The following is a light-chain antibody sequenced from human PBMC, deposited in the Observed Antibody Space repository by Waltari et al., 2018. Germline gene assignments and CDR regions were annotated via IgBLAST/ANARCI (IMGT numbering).Light chain of an antibody. J-gene: IGKJ4*01. CDR2: GAV. CDR3: LQHKSYPLT. CDR1: QDITNY. Sequence: DIQMTQSPSAMSASVGDRVTITCRASQDITNYLAWFQQKPGKVPKRLIYGAVSLQSGVPSRFSGSGSGTEFTLTISSLQPEDFATYYCLQHKSYPLTFGGGTKVEIK. V-gene: IGKV1-17*03.